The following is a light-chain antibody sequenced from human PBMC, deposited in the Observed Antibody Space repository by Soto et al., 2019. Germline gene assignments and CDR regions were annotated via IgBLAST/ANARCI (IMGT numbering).Light chain of an antibody. CDR2: AAS. CDR1: QSISSY. CDR3: QQSYSTTALT. V-gene: IGKV1-39*01. Sequence: DIQMTQSPSSLSASVGDRVTITCRASQSISSYLNWYQQKPGKAPKLLIYAASSLQSGVPSRFSVSVSGTDFTLTISSLQPEDFATYYCQQSYSTTALTFGGGTKVEIK. J-gene: IGKJ4*01.